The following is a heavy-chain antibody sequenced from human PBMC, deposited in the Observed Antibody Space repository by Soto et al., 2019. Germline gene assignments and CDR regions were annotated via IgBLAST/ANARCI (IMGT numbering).Heavy chain of an antibody. Sequence: SVKVSCKXSGGTFSSYAISWVRQAPGQGLEWMGGIIPIFGTANYAQKFQGRVTITADKSTSTAYMELSSLRSEDTAVYYCARDPGTTQIYGMDVWGQGTTVTVSS. J-gene: IGHJ6*02. CDR3: ARDPGTTQIYGMDV. V-gene: IGHV1-69*06. D-gene: IGHD1-7*01. CDR2: IIPIFGTA. CDR1: GGTFSSYA.